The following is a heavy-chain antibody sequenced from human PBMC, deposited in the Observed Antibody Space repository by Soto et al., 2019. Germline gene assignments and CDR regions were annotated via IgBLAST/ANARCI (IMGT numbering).Heavy chain of an antibody. CDR2: IIPILGIA. J-gene: IGHJ5*02. CDR1: GGTFSSYT. CDR3: ANDVGSSWFDP. D-gene: IGHD1-1*01. V-gene: IGHV1-69*02. Sequence: QVQLVQSGAEVKKPGSSVKVFCKASGGTFSSYTISWVRQAPGQGLEWMGRIIPILGIANYAQKFQGRVTITADKSTSTAYMELSSLRSEDTAVYYCANDVGSSWFDPWGQGTLVTVSS.